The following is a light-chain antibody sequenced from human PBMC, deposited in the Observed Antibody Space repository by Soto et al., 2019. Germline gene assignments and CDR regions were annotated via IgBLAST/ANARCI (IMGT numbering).Light chain of an antibody. CDR3: HQYNNWPRT. Sequence: EIVMTQSPATVSVSPGEGATLSCRASQSVSSNLAWYQQKPGQAPRLLFYGASTRATGIPARFSGSGSGTEFTLTISSLQSGDFAIYYCHQYNNWPRTFGGGTKVEIK. CDR2: GAS. V-gene: IGKV3-15*01. J-gene: IGKJ4*01. CDR1: QSVSSN.